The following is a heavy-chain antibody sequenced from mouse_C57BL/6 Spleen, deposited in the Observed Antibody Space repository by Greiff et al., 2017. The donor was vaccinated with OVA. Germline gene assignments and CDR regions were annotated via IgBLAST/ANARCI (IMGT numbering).Heavy chain of an antibody. CDR2: INPNNGGT. Sequence: VQLQQSGPELVKPGASVKIPCKASGYTFTDYNMDWVKQSHGKSLEWIGDINPNNGGTIYNQKFKGKATLTVDKSSSTAYMELRSLTSEDTAVYDCARSESNYEAVDYWGQGTSVTVSS. CDR3: ARSESNYEAVDY. CDR1: GYTFTDYN. D-gene: IGHD2-5*01. J-gene: IGHJ4*01. V-gene: IGHV1-18*01.